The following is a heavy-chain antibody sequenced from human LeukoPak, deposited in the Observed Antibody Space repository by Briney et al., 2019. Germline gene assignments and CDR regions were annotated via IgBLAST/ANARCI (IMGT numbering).Heavy chain of an antibody. V-gene: IGHV4-34*01. Sequence: SETLSLTCAVYGGSFSGYYWSWIRQPPGKGLEWIGEINHSGSTNYNPSLKSRVTISVDTSKNQFSLKLGSVTAADTAVYYCARGLAVSIYYFDYWGQGTLVTVSS. CDR1: GGSFSGYY. J-gene: IGHJ4*02. CDR3: ARGLAVSIYYFDY. D-gene: IGHD3-16*02. CDR2: INHSGST.